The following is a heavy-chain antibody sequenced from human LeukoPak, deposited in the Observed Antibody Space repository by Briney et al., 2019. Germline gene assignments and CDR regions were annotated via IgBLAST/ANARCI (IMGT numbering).Heavy chain of an antibody. Sequence: YTFXXXYMHWVRQAPGQGLEWMGIINPSGGSTSYAQKFQGRVTMTRDTSTSTVYMALRSLRSDDTAVYYCARDDGGYDTYSNLYYYYYGMDVWGQGTTVTVSS. CDR1: YTFXXXY. D-gene: IGHD5-12*01. CDR3: ARDDGGYDTYSNLYYYYYGMDV. CDR2: INPSGGST. V-gene: IGHV1-46*01. J-gene: IGHJ6*02.